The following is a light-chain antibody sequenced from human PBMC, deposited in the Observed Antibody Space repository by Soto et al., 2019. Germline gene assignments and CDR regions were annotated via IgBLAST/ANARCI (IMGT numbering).Light chain of an antibody. J-gene: IGKJ3*01. Sequence: IMMTQSPLSLPVTPGEPASISCRSSQSLLHSNGYNYLDWYLQKPGQSPQLLIYLGSNRASGVPDRFSGSGSGTDFTLKISRVEAEDVGVYYCMQALQTPFFGPG. V-gene: IGKV2-28*01. CDR1: QSLLHSNGYNY. CDR2: LGS. CDR3: MQALQTPF.